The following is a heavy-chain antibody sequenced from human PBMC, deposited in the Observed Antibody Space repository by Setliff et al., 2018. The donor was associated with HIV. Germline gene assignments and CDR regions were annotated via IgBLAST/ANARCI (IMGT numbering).Heavy chain of an antibody. Sequence: PEGSLRLSCAASGFTFNNYAIHWVRQAPGKGLEWVALISYDGTYKYYAESGKGRFTIARDNSRNTLYLQMNSLRTEYMAVYYCAKDCGSRLSYSFYYMDVWGKGTTVTVSS. CDR3: AKDCGSRLSYSFYYMDV. V-gene: IGHV3-30*04. D-gene: IGHD2-21*01. CDR2: ISYDGTYK. CDR1: GFTFNNYA. J-gene: IGHJ6*03.